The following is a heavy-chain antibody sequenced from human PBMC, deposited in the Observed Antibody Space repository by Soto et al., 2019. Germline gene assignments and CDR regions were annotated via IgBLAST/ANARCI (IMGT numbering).Heavy chain of an antibody. D-gene: IGHD3-9*01. J-gene: IGHJ4*02. Sequence: GASVKVSCKASGYTFTSYYMHWVRQAPGQGLEWMGIINPSGGSTSYAQKFQGRVTMTRDTSTSTVYMELSSLRSEDTAVYYCARVRHYDILTGYYSIFDYWGQGTLVTVSS. CDR3: ARVRHYDILTGYYSIFDY. CDR2: INPSGGST. V-gene: IGHV1-46*03. CDR1: GYTFTSYY.